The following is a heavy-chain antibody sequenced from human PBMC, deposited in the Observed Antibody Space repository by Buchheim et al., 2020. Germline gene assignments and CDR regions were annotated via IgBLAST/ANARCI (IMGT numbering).Heavy chain of an antibody. CDR3: ARDRVLFMITFGGVIASRGMDV. D-gene: IGHD3-16*02. Sequence: EVQLVESGGGLVKPGGSLRLSCAASGFTFSSYSMNWVRQAPGKGLEWVSSISSSSSYIYYADSVKGRFTISRDNAKNSLYLQMNSLRAEDTAVYYCARDRVLFMITFGGVIASRGMDVWGQGTT. CDR2: ISSSSSYI. V-gene: IGHV3-21*01. CDR1: GFTFSSYS. J-gene: IGHJ6*02.